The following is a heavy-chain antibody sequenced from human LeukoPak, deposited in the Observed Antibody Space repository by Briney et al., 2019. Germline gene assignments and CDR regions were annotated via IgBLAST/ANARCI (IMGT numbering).Heavy chain of an antibody. CDR3: ARGCGLHLSPASSYYDSRCRYFDD. J-gene: IGHJ4*02. CDR2: ISSTSTTI. V-gene: IGHV3-48*04. D-gene: IGHD3-22*01. CDR1: GFTFSGYS. Sequence: GGSLRLSCAASGFTFSGYSMEWVRQAPGKGLEWISYISSTSTTIYYAGSVKGRFTTSRDNAENSLYLQMNSLRAEDTAVYYCARGCGLHLSPASSYYDSRCRYFDDWGQGTLVTVSS.